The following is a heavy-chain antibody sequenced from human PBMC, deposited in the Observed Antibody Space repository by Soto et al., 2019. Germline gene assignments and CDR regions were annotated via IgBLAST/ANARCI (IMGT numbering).Heavy chain of an antibody. V-gene: IGHV3-7*01. Sequence: GGSLRLSCAASSFTFRNYWMRWVRQAPGKGLEWVATINEDGDKRYYVDSVEGRFTISRDNAKNSLFLQMNSLGAEDTAVYYCARLNSRSMDYWGQGTLVTVS. D-gene: IGHD2-2*01. CDR2: INEDGDKR. CDR1: SFTFRNYW. CDR3: ARLNSRSMDY. J-gene: IGHJ4*02.